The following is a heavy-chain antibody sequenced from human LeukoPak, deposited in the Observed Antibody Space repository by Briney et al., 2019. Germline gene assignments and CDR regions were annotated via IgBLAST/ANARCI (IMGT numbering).Heavy chain of an antibody. CDR2: IYTSGST. CDR3: ARFTGYCSGTSCYPYAFDI. D-gene: IGHD2-2*01. CDR1: GGSISSGSYY. Sequence: SQTLSLTCTVSGGSISSGSYYWSWIRQPAGKGLEWIGRIYTSGSTNYNPSLKSRVTISVDTSKNQFSLKLSSVTAADTAVFYCARFTGYCSGTSCYPYAFDIWGQGTMVTVSS. V-gene: IGHV4-61*02. J-gene: IGHJ3*02.